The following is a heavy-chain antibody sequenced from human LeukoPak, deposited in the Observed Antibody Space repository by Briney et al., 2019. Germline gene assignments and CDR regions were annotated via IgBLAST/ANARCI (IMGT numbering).Heavy chain of an antibody. Sequence: SETLSLTCAVYGGSFSGYYWSWIRQPPGKGLEWIGEINHSGSTNYNPSLKSRVTISVVTSKNQFSLKLSSVTAADTAVYYCARRRVSSRPSPGARFDPWGQGTLVTVSS. CDR2: INHSGST. J-gene: IGHJ5*02. D-gene: IGHD6-6*01. V-gene: IGHV4-34*01. CDR1: GGSFSGYY. CDR3: ARRRVSSRPSPGARFDP.